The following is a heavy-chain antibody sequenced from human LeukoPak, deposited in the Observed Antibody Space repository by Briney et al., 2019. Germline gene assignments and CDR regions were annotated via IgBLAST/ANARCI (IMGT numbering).Heavy chain of an antibody. Sequence: LSGGSLRLSCAASGFTFSTFEFNWVRQTPGKGLEWISYISSTGSAIYYADSVKGRFTISRDNAKNSLYLQMNSLRAEDTAVYYCARDSGYAFDIWGQGTMVTVSS. CDR1: GFTFSTFE. CDR2: ISSTGSAI. V-gene: IGHV3-48*03. D-gene: IGHD1-26*01. CDR3: ARDSGYAFDI. J-gene: IGHJ3*02.